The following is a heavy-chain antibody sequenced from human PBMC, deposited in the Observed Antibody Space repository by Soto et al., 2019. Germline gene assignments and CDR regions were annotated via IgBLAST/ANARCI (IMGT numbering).Heavy chain of an antibody. CDR1: GFTFSNAW. CDR2: LRAKSSGGTI. V-gene: IGHV3-15*01. CDR3: VTAGFIYGYHALDS. J-gene: IGHJ4*02. D-gene: IGHD5-18*01. Sequence: EMQLVESGGGLVEPGGSLRLSCAASGFTFSNAWMSWVRQTPGKGLEWVGSLRAKSSGGTIEYAAPAKGRFTVSRDDSKNTLFLQMSSLKTEDTAVYYCVTAGFIYGYHALDSWGQGALVTVSS.